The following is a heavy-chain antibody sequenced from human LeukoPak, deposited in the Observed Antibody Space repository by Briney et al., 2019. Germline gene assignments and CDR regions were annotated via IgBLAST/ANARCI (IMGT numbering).Heavy chain of an antibody. J-gene: IGHJ4*02. V-gene: IGHV3-30*04. CDR2: ISYDGSNK. CDR1: GFTFSSYA. Sequence: GGSLRLSCAASGFTFSSYAMHWVRQAPGKGLEWVAVISYDGSNKYYADSVKGRFTISRDNSKNTLYLQMNSLRVEDTAVYFCAARKVRGVWFYLDYWGQGTLVTVSS. CDR3: AARKVRGVWFYLDY. D-gene: IGHD3-10*01.